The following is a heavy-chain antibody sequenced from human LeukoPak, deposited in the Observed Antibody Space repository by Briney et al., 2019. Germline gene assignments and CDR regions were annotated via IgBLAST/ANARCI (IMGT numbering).Heavy chain of an antibody. J-gene: IGHJ5*02. CDR1: GYSISSGYY. D-gene: IGHD3-22*01. CDR3: ARDGITMIGNWFDP. Sequence: SETLSLTCTVSGYSISSGYYWGWIRQPPGKGLEWIGSIYHSGSTYYNPSLKSRVTISVDTSKNQFFLKLSSVTAADTAVYYCARDGITMIGNWFDPWGQGTLVTVSS. CDR2: IYHSGST. V-gene: IGHV4-38-2*02.